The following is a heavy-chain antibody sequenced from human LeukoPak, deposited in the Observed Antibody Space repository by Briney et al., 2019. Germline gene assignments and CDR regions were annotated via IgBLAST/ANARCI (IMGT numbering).Heavy chain of an antibody. Sequence: SETLSLTCTVSGGSITTYYWSWIRQPPGKGLEWIGYIYYTGSTNYNPSLKSRVTISVDTSKNQFSLKLRSVTAADTAVYYCARVTTSSGWYGDDWFDPWGQGTLVTVSS. CDR3: ARVTTSSGWYGDDWFDP. V-gene: IGHV4-59*01. J-gene: IGHJ5*02. D-gene: IGHD6-19*01. CDR1: GGSITTYY. CDR2: IYYTGST.